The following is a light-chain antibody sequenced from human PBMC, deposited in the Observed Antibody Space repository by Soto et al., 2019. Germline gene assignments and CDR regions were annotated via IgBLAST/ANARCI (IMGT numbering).Light chain of an antibody. CDR2: GAS. Sequence: EIVLTQSPGTLSLSPGERATLSCRASQRITNNFLAWFQQKPGLAPRLLIHGASTRASGVPDRFSGGGSGPDFVLTISRLEPEDFAVYYCQQYGRSPFSFGQGPKLQIK. J-gene: IGKJ2*01. CDR3: QQYGRSPFS. CDR1: QRITNNF. V-gene: IGKV3-20*01.